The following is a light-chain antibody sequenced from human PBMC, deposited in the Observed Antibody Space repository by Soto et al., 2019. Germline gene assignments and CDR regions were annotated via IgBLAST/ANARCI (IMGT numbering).Light chain of an antibody. CDR3: QQYNSFT. CDR1: QSISSW. J-gene: IGKJ4*01. V-gene: IGKV1-5*03. Sequence: DIQMTQSPSTLSASVGDRVTITCRASQSISSWLAWFQRKPGKAPDLPIYKASSLQSGVPSRFRGSGSGTEFTFTISSLQPDDFATYYCQQYNSFTFGGGTKVEIK. CDR2: KAS.